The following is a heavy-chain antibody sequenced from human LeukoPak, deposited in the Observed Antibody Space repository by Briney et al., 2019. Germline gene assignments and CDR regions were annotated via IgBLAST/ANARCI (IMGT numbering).Heavy chain of an antibody. CDR2: INPNSGGT. CDR3: ARDPWAARLEATLPDY. Sequence: ASVKVSCKASGYTFTGYYMHWVRQAPEQGLEWMGWINPNSGGTNYAQKFQGRVTMTRDTSISTAYMELSRLRSDDTAVYYCARDPWAARLEATLPDYWGQGTLVTVSS. J-gene: IGHJ4*02. V-gene: IGHV1-2*02. CDR1: GYTFTGYY. D-gene: IGHD1-26*01.